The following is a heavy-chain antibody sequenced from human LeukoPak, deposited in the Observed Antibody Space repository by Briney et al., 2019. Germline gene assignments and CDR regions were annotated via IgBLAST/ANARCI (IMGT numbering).Heavy chain of an antibody. V-gene: IGHV4-61*02. Sequence: SETLSLTCTVSGGSIGSGSFYWSWIRQPAGKGLEWIGRIYTSGSTNYNPSLKSRVTISVDTSKNQFSLKLSSVTAADTAVYYCAHQSAPTYCSSTSCYFFDYWGQGTLVTVSS. J-gene: IGHJ4*02. CDR2: IYTSGST. D-gene: IGHD2-2*01. CDR3: AHQSAPTYCSSTSCYFFDY. CDR1: GGSIGSGSFY.